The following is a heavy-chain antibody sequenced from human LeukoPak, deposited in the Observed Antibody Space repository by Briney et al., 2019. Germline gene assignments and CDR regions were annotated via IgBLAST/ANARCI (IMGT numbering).Heavy chain of an antibody. V-gene: IGHV4-34*01. Sequence: PSETLSLTCAVYGGSFSGYYWSWIRQPPGKGLEWIGEINHSGSTNYNPSLKSRVTISVDTSKNQFSLKLSYVTAADTAVYYCARRLSIAGHAFDIWGQGTMVTVSS. J-gene: IGHJ3*02. CDR2: INHSGST. D-gene: IGHD2-15*01. CDR3: ARRLSIAGHAFDI. CDR1: GGSFSGYY.